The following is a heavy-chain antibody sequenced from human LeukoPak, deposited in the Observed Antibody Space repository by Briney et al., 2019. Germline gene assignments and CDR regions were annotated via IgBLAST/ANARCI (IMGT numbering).Heavy chain of an antibody. CDR2: IYYSGST. D-gene: IGHD3-22*01. CDR3: ARVTYDSSGLPYYFDY. CDR1: GGSISSSSYY. J-gene: IGHJ4*02. Sequence: SETLSLTCTVSGGSISSSSYYWGWIRQPPGKGLEWIGSIYYSGSTYYNPSLKSRVTISVDTSKNQFSLKLSSVTAADTAVYYCARVTYDSSGLPYYFDYWGQGTLVTVSS. V-gene: IGHV4-39*07.